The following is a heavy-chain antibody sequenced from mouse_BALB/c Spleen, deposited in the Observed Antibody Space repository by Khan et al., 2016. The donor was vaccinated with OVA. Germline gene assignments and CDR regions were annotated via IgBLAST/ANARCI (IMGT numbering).Heavy chain of an antibody. Sequence: VQLQQSGPEVVKPGASVKISCKASGYTFTDYNMDWLRQRHGKSLEWIGYFFPNSGGSGYNQKFKTKATLTVDISSSTAYMDLRSLTSEDSAVYYCVRSGYGSFAVWGQGTLVTVSA. CDR2: FFPNSGGS. V-gene: IGHV1S29*02. CDR1: GYTFTDYN. J-gene: IGHJ3*01. D-gene: IGHD1-2*01. CDR3: VRSGYGSFAV.